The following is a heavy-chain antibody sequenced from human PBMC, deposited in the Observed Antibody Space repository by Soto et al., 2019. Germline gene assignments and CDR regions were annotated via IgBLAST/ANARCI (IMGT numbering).Heavy chain of an antibody. CDR1: GDSISSGGYY. V-gene: IGHV4-31*03. Sequence: QVQLQESGPGLVQPSQTLSLACTVSGDSISSGGYYWSWIRQHPGKGLEWIGYIYYSGSTFYNPSLKSRVTISVDMSKNQFSLKLSSVTAADTAVYYCARGLSVTLFDFWGQGTLVTVSS. J-gene: IGHJ4*02. CDR2: IYYSGST. CDR3: ARGLSVTLFDF. D-gene: IGHD4-17*01.